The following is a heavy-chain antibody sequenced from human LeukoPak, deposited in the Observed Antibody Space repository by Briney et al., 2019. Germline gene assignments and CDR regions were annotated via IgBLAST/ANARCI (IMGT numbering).Heavy chain of an antibody. Sequence: PGGSLRLSCAASGFTFSSYGMHWVRQAPGKGLEWVAFIRYDGSNKYYADSVKGRFTISRDNSKNTLYLQMNSLRAEDTAVYYCAKTGYSSSWYGLVFSWFDPWGQGTLVTVSS. J-gene: IGHJ5*02. CDR1: GFTFSSYG. D-gene: IGHD6-13*01. CDR2: IRYDGSNK. CDR3: AKTGYSSSWYGLVFSWFDP. V-gene: IGHV3-30*02.